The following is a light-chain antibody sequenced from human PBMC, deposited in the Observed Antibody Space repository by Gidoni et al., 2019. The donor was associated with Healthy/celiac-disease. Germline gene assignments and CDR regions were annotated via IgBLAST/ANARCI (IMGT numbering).Light chain of an antibody. CDR3: QQYYSTPSWT. V-gene: IGKV4-1*01. Sequence: DVLMTQSPDSLSVTLGERSTINCKSSQSVLYSSNNKNYLAWYQQKPGQPPKLLIYWASTRESGVPDRFSGGGSGTDFTITISSLQAEDVSVYYCQQYYSTPSWTFGQGTKVEIK. J-gene: IGKJ1*01. CDR2: WAS. CDR1: QSVLYSSNNKNY.